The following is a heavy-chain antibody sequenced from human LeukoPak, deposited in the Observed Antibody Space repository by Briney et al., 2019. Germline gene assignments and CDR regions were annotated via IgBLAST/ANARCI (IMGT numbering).Heavy chain of an antibody. Sequence: GGSLRLSCAASGFSLRAYDLICVRQAPGKWLDGVSIINGGGDIMLYEGCVKGRFTISRDNSKNTLYLQMNSLRVEDTAEYYCAMRDRGYGLDIWGQGTMVTVSS. V-gene: IGHV3-23*03. D-gene: IGHD3-10*01. CDR1: GFSLRAYD. CDR2: INGGGDIM. J-gene: IGHJ3*02. CDR3: AMRDRGYGLDI.